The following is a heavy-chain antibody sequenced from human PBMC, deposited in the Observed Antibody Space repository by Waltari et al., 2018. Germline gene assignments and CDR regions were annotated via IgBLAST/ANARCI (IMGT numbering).Heavy chain of an antibody. CDR2: IYSGGNT. Sequence: DVQLVETGGGLIQPGGSLRLSCSVSGFTVRNNYMTWVRQAPAKGLEWVSVIYSGGNTYYAASVTGRFSISRDNFNNTLFLQMNNLRAEDTAIYYCARVIRDGPSGFYGIAAFDLWGQGTMVTVSS. CDR1: GFTVRNNY. CDR3: ARVIRDGPSGFYGIAAFDL. V-gene: IGHV3-53*02. J-gene: IGHJ3*01. D-gene: IGHD3-22*01.